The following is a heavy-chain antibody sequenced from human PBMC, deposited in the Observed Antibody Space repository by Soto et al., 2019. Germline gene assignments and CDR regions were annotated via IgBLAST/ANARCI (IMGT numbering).Heavy chain of an antibody. CDR1: GFTFSSYA. D-gene: IGHD3-10*01. Sequence: GGSLRLSCAASGFTFSSYAMSWVRQAPGKGLEWVSAISGSGGSTYYAGSVKGRFTISRDNSKDTLYLQMNSLRAEDTAVYYCAKEGKLLWFGVGRGMDVWGQGTTVTVSS. CDR2: ISGSGGST. J-gene: IGHJ6*02. V-gene: IGHV3-23*01. CDR3: AKEGKLLWFGVGRGMDV.